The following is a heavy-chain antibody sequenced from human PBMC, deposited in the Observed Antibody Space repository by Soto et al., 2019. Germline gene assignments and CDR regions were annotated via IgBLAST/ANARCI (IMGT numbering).Heavy chain of an antibody. D-gene: IGHD3-22*01. V-gene: IGHV1-18*01. CDR2: ISAYNGNT. Sequence: ASVKVSCKASGYTFTSYGISWVRQAPGQGLEWMGWISAYNGNTNYAQKLQGRVTMTTDTSTSTAYMELRSLRSDDTAVYYCARVPPGRYYDSSGYYLNWFDPWGQGTLVTVSS. CDR1: GYTFTSYG. CDR3: ARVPPGRYYDSSGYYLNWFDP. J-gene: IGHJ5*02.